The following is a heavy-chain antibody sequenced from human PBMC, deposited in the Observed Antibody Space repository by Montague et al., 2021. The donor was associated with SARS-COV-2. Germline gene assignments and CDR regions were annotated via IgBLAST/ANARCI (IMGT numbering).Heavy chain of an antibody. D-gene: IGHD3-9*01. J-gene: IGHJ4*02. CDR3: ARIRYDILTGYQTLFDY. CDR2: IDWDDDK. CDR1: GGSFSTYS. Sequence: TLSLTCAVHGGSFSTYSWNWIRQPPGKALGWLARIDWDDDKYYSTSLKTRLTISKDTSKNQVVLTMTNMDPVDTATYYCARIRYDILTGYQTLFDYWGQGTLVTVSS. V-gene: IGHV2-70*04.